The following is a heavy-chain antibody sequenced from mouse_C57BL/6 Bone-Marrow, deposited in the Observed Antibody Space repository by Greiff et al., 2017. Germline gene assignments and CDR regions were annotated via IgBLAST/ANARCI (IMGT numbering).Heavy chain of an antibody. CDR1: GFSFNTYA. CDR2: IRSKSNNYAT. Sequence: DVKLVESGGGLVQPKGSLKLSCAASGFSFNTYAMNWFRQAPGQGLEWVARIRSKSNNYATYYADSVKDRFTISRDDSESMLYLQMNNLKTEDTAMYYCVRALLDDYAIDDWGKGTSVTVSS. D-gene: IGHD1-1*01. V-gene: IGHV10-1*01. J-gene: IGHJ4*01. CDR3: VRALLDDYAIDD.